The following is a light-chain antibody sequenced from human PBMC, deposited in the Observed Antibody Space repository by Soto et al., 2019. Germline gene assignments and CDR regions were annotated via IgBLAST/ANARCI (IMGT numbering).Light chain of an antibody. J-gene: IGKJ1*01. CDR2: KVS. CDR3: QQYRTLWT. CDR1: QSIKGW. Sequence: IQMTQSPSTLSASVGDRLTITGRVSQSIKGWLAWYQQTPGKAPELLIYKVSSSEIGVPSRFSGSGSGTEFTLTINGLQPDDFATDYCQQYRTLWTFGPGTKVDIK. V-gene: IGKV1-5*03.